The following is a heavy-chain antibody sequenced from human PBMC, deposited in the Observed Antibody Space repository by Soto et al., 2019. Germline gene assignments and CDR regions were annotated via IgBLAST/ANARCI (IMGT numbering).Heavy chain of an antibody. Sequence: ASVKVSCKASGYTFTSYAMHWVRQAPGQRLKWMGWINAGNGNTKYSQKFQGRVTITRDTSASTAYMELSSLRSEDTAVYYCAREEGGYSYGAFFGQDAFDIWGQGTMVTVSS. CDR2: INAGNGNT. CDR3: AREEGGYSYGAFFGQDAFDI. D-gene: IGHD5-18*01. CDR1: GYTFTSYA. V-gene: IGHV1-3*01. J-gene: IGHJ3*02.